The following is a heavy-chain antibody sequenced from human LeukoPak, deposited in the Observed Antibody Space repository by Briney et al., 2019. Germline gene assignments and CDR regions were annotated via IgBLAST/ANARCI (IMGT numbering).Heavy chain of an antibody. CDR2: IYSGGST. J-gene: IGHJ6*02. CDR3: ASRKYSSSWSLHYYYGMDV. CDR1: GFTVSSNY. V-gene: IGHV3-66*01. Sequence: GGSLRLSCAASGFTVSSNYMSWVRQAPGKGLEWVSVIYSGGSTYYADSVKGRFTISRDNSKNTLYLQMNRLIAEDTAVYYCASRKYSSSWSLHYYYGMDVWGQGTTVTVSS. D-gene: IGHD6-13*01.